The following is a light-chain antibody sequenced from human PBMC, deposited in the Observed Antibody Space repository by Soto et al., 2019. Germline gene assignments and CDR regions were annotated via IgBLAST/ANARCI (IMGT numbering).Light chain of an antibody. Sequence: QSVLTQPPSASGTPGQRVSISCSGSRSNIGRNYVYWYQQLPGTAPKLLIQRNNERPSGVPDRFSGSKSGTSVSLAINGLRSEDEATYYCAAWDDTLNGQVFGGGTKLTVL. CDR3: AAWDDTLNGQV. CDR1: RSNIGRNY. V-gene: IGLV1-47*01. CDR2: RNN. J-gene: IGLJ3*02.